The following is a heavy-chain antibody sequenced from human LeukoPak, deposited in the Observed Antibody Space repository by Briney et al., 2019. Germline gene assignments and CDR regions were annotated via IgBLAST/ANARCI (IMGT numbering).Heavy chain of an antibody. CDR1: GGSLSGFY. D-gene: IGHD3-10*01. CDR2: INLRGST. Sequence: SETLSLTCDVYGGSLSGFYWNWIRQPPGKGLEWIGEINLRGSTNYNPSLKSRVTMSMDTSKNQFSLKLSSVTAADTAVYYCARGALYGSAPLDYWGQGTLVTVSS. J-gene: IGHJ4*02. CDR3: ARGALYGSAPLDY. V-gene: IGHV4-34*01.